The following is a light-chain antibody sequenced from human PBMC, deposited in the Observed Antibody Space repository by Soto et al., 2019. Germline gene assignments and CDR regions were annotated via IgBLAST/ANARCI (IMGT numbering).Light chain of an antibody. CDR3: QHYYTPPYA. CDR2: WAS. Sequence: DIVMTQSPDSLAVSLGERASINCKSSQSLLYSSDNKDYLAWYQHKPGQPPRLLIYWASARASGVPDRFRGSEPGTDFTLTITSLQAEDVAVYYCQHYYTPPYAFGPGTKLEIK. V-gene: IGKV4-1*01. J-gene: IGKJ2*01. CDR1: QSLLYSSDNKDY.